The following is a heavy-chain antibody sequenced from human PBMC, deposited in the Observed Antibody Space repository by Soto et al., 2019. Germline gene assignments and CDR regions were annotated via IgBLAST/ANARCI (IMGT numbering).Heavy chain of an antibody. D-gene: IGHD3-22*01. CDR3: STDRGMPMIVQDGMGI. J-gene: IGHJ6*01. V-gene: IGHV3-53*01. CDR2: IHSGGNT. Sequence: GKGLEWVSVIHSGGNTNYADSVRGRFTISRDNSKNTLYLQMNRLRAEDTAVYYCSTDRGMPMIVQDGMGICGQGPTVTVSS.